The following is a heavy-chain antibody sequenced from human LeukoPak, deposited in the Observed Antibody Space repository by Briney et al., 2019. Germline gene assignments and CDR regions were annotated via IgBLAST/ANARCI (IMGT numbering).Heavy chain of an antibody. CDR3: ARDQRYYDILTGYE. D-gene: IGHD3-9*01. Sequence: GGSLRLSCAASGFTFSSYAMHWVRQAPGKGLEWVAVISYDGSNKYYADSVKGRFTISRDNSKNTLYLQMNSLRAEDTAVYYCARDQRYYDILTGYEWGQGTLVTVSP. CDR1: GFTFSSYA. J-gene: IGHJ4*02. CDR2: ISYDGSNK. V-gene: IGHV3-30-3*01.